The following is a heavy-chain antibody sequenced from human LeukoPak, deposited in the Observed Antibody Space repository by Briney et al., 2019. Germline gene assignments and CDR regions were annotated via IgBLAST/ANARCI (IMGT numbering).Heavy chain of an antibody. CDR2: INHSGST. V-gene: IGHV4-34*01. J-gene: IGHJ4*02. CDR3: ARGPTSRSIIGVYSSGWSLDY. Sequence: GSLRLSCAASGFTFSSYAMSWVRQAPGKGLEWIGEINHSGSTNYNPSLKSRVTISVDTSKNQFSLKLSSVTAADTAVYYCARGPTSRSIIGVYSSGWSLDYWGQGTLVTVSS. CDR1: GFTFSSYA. D-gene: IGHD6-19*01.